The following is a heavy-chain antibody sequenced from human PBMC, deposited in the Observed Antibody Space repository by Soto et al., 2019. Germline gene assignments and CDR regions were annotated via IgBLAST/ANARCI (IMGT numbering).Heavy chain of an antibody. CDR3: EKVWGGGATIRGGAFDI. Sequence: EVQLVESGGGLVQPGRSLRLSCAASGFTFDDYAMHWVRQAPGKGLEWVSGISWNSGSIGYADSVKGRFTISRDNAKNSLSVQMNSRRAEDMALYYCEKVWGGGATIRGGAFDIWGQGTMVTVSS. CDR2: ISWNSGSI. CDR1: GFTFDDYA. J-gene: IGHJ3*02. D-gene: IGHD1-26*01. V-gene: IGHV3-9*03.